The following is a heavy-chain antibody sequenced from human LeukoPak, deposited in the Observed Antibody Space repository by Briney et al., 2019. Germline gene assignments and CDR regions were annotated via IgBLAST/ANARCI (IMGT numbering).Heavy chain of an antibody. CDR2: IYYSGST. CDR1: GASINSHY. J-gene: IGHJ4*02. D-gene: IGHD2/OR15-2a*01. V-gene: IGHV4-59*11. Sequence: SENLSLTCTVSGASINSHYWSWIRQPPGKGLEWIAYIYYSGSTSYNPSFKSRVTMSVDTSKNQFSLRLKSVTAADTAVYYCARVTLSLGPFDYWGQGTLVTVSS. CDR3: ARVTLSLGPFDY.